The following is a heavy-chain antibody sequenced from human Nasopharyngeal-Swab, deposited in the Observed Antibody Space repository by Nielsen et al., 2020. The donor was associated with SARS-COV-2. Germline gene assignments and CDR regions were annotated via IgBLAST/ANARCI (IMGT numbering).Heavy chain of an antibody. D-gene: IGHD3-3*01. J-gene: IGHJ4*02. CDR1: GFTFTSSA. CDR2: IVVGSGNT. V-gene: IGHV1-58*01. Sequence: SVKVSCKASGFTFTSSAVQWVRQARGQRLEWIGWIVVGSGNTNYAQKFQERVTITRDMSTSTAYMELSSLRSEDTAVYCCAAGVYYDFWSGYPPLDYWGQGTLVTVSS. CDR3: AAGVYYDFWSGYPPLDY.